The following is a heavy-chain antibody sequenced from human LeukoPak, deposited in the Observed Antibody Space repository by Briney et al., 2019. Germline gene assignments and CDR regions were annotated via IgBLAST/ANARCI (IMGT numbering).Heavy chain of an antibody. V-gene: IGHV4-34*01. J-gene: IGHJ4*02. CDR2: INHSGST. CDR1: GGSFSPYY. CDR3: ARGGFYCGGDCYVDY. Sequence: SETLSLTCAVYGGSFSPYYWSWIRQPPGKGLEWIGEINHSGSTNYNPSLKSRVTISVDTSKNQFSLRMSSVTAADTAVYYCARGGFYCGGDCYVDYWGQGTLVTVSS. D-gene: IGHD2-21*02.